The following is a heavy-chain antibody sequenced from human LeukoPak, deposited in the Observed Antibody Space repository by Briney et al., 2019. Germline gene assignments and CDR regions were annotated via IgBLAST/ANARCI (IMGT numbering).Heavy chain of an antibody. V-gene: IGHV1-46*01. CDR2: INPCGGST. J-gene: IGHJ3*02. CDR3: AREGMVRGVTYDAFDI. D-gene: IGHD3-10*01. Sequence: ASVKVSCKASGYTFTSYYMHWVRQAPGQGLEWMGIINPCGGSTSYAQKFQGRVTMTRDTSTSTVYMELSSLRSEDTAVYYCAREGMVRGVTYDAFDIWGQGTMVTVSS. CDR1: GYTFTSYY.